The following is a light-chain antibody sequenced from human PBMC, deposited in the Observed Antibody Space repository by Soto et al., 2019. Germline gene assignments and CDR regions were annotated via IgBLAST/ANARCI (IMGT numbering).Light chain of an antibody. CDR1: RSLAYSDGNTY. V-gene: IGKV2-30*01. Sequence: DAVMTQSPLSLPVTVGQPASISCRSSRSLAYSDGNTYLSWLQQRPGQSPRRLIYKVSSRDSGVPDRFSGSGSGTDFTLKISRVEAEDVGIYYCMQGTHWPRTFGQGTKLEIK. CDR2: KVS. J-gene: IGKJ2*01. CDR3: MQGTHWPRT.